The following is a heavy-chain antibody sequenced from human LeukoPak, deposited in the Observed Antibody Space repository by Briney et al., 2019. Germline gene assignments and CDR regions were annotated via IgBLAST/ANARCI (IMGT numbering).Heavy chain of an antibody. CDR3: ARDPYSSTWSYGMDV. V-gene: IGHV3-7*05. J-gene: IGHJ6*02. CDR1: EFTFSSYG. Sequence: GGSLRLSCTASEFTFSSYGVNWVRQAPGKGLEWVANIKQDGSEKVYVDSVKGRFAISRDNAKNSLFLQMDALRAEDTAVYYCARDPYSSTWSYGMDVWGQGTTVSVSS. D-gene: IGHD6-6*01. CDR2: IKQDGSEK.